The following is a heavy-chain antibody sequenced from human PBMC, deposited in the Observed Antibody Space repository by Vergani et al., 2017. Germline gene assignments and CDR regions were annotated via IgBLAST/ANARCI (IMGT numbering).Heavy chain of an antibody. CDR2: ISSSGSTI. J-gene: IGHJ4*02. Sequence: VQLLQSGGGVIQPRGSVRLSCAASGFTFSDYYMSWIRQAPGKGLEWVSYISSSGSTIYYADSVKGRFTISRDNAKNSLYLQMNSLRAEDTAVYYCTTPTKWELRYYFDYWGQGTLVTVSS. CDR1: GFTFSDYY. D-gene: IGHD3-9*01. V-gene: IGHV3-11*01. CDR3: TTPTKWELRYYFDY.